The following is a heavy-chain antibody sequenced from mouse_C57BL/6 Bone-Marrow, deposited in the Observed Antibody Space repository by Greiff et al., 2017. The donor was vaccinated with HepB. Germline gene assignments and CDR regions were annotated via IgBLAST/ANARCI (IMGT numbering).Heavy chain of an antibody. CDR3: ARNLYYYGSPWFAY. CDR2: ISSGSSTI. CDR1: GFTFSDYG. V-gene: IGHV5-17*01. J-gene: IGHJ3*01. Sequence: EVKLMESGGGLVKPGGSLKLSCAASGFTFSDYGMHWVRQAPEKGLEWVAYISSGSSTIYYADTVKGRFTISRDNAKNTLFLQMTSLRSEDTAMYYCARNLYYYGSPWFAYWGQGTLVTVSA. D-gene: IGHD1-1*01.